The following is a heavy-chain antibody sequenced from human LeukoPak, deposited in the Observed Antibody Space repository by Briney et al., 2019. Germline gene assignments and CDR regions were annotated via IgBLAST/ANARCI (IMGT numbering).Heavy chain of an antibody. V-gene: IGHV3-48*02. CDR2: ISLGGDTI. CDR3: ARILGLTLDY. CDR1: GFTFSSYS. D-gene: IGHD1-14*01. Sequence: QAGGSLRLSCAASGFTFSSYSMNWVRHAPGKGVEWVSYISLGGDTIYYAGSVRGRFTVSRDAAGNSLYLQMNSLRDEDTAVYYCARILGLTLDYWGQGTLVTVSS. J-gene: IGHJ4*02.